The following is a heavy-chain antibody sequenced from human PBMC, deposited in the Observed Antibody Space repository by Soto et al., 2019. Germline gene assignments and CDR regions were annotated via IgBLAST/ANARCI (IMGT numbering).Heavy chain of an antibody. Sequence: QVQLVQSGAEVKKPGASVKVSCKASGYTFTSYGISWVRQAPGQGLEWMGWISAYNGNTNYAQKLQGRVTMTTDTSXXTDYMELRSLRSDDTAVYYCARLYSSSWTTNWFDPWGQGTLVTVSS. V-gene: IGHV1-18*01. D-gene: IGHD6-13*01. CDR2: ISAYNGNT. J-gene: IGHJ5*02. CDR1: GYTFTSYG. CDR3: ARLYSSSWTTNWFDP.